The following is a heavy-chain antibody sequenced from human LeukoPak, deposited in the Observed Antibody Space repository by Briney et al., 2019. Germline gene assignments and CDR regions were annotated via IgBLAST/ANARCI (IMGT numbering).Heavy chain of an antibody. CDR1: GFTFSIYA. CDR3: AKDYLFRYSSSPTYDY. D-gene: IGHD6-6*01. CDR2: ISGNGGST. Sequence: GGSLRLSCAASGFTFSIYAMTWVRQAPGKGLEWVSDISGNGGSTHYADSVKGRFTISRDNSKSTLFLQVNSLRAEDTAVYYCAKDYLFRYSSSPTYDYWGQGTLVTVSS. V-gene: IGHV3-23*01. J-gene: IGHJ4*02.